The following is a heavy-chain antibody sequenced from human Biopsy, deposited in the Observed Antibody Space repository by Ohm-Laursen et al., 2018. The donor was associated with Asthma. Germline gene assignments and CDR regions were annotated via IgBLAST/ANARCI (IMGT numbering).Heavy chain of an antibody. CDR1: GYTFIGCH. V-gene: IGHV1-2*06. Sequence: GASVKVSCKTSGYTFIGCHIYWMRQAPGQGLEWMGRINPNSGGTNYAQKFQGRVTMTRDTSISTAYMEVSRLRSDDTAVYYCARGQKSAGDRWFDPWGQGTLVTVSS. CDR3: ARGQKSAGDRWFDP. D-gene: IGHD6-13*01. J-gene: IGHJ5*02. CDR2: INPNSGGT.